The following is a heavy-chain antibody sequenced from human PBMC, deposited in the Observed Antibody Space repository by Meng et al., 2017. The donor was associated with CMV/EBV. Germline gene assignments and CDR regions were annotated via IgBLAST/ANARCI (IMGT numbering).Heavy chain of an antibody. CDR3: ARVWDSGWDY. J-gene: IGHJ4*02. CDR2: INHSGST. Sequence: HVQLKQWGAGMLKPSEIPALTGAGYGGAFSGYYWSWIRQPPGKGLEWIGEINHSGSTNYNPSLKSRVTISVDTSKNQFSLKLSSVTAADTAVYYCARVWDSGWDYWGQGTLVTVSS. CDR1: GGAFSGYY. V-gene: IGHV4-34*01. D-gene: IGHD3-22*01.